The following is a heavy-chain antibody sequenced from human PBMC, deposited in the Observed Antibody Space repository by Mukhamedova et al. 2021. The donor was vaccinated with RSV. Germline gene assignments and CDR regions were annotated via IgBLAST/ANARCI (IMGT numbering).Heavy chain of an antibody. CDR3: TRDSGRAATGTFDY. Sequence: GLEWVANINQDGSDIYYVDSVKGRFTISRDNAKSSVYLQMNSLRAEDTAVYYCTRDSGRAATGTFDYWCQ. CDR2: INQDGSDI. D-gene: IGHD6-13*01. V-gene: IGHV3-7*01. J-gene: IGHJ4*02.